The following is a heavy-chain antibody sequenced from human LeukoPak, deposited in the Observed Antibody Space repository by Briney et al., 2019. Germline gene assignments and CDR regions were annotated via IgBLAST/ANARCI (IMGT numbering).Heavy chain of an antibody. V-gene: IGHV3-23*01. D-gene: IGHD3-3*01. CDR3: ANLTPFGVVTYDAFDI. Sequence: PGGSLRLSCAASRFTFSVHWMHWVRQAPGMGLEWVSAISGSGGSTYYADSVKGRFTISRDNSKNTLYLQMNSLRAEDTAVYYCANLTPFGVVTYDAFDIWGQGTMVTVSS. CDR1: RFTFSVHW. J-gene: IGHJ3*02. CDR2: ISGSGGST.